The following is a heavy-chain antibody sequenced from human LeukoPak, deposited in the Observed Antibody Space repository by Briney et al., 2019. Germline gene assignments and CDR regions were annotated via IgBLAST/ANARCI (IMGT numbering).Heavy chain of an antibody. CDR1: GFTFGDYA. Sequence: QPGRSLRLSCPASGFTFGDYAMSWVRQAPGKGLEWVGFIRSKAYGGTTEYAASVKGRFTISRDDSKSIAYLQMNSLKTEDTAVYYCTRAHGGWFDYWGQGTLVTVSS. CDR2: IRSKAYGGTT. J-gene: IGHJ4*02. V-gene: IGHV3-49*04. CDR3: TRAHGGWFDY. D-gene: IGHD6-19*01.